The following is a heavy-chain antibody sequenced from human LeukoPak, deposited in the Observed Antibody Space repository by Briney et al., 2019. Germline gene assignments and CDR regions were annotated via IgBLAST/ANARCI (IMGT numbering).Heavy chain of an antibody. D-gene: IGHD6-6*01. Sequence: GGSLRLSCAASGFTFSSYGMHWVRQAPGKGLEWVSFIHYDGINKYYADSVKGRFTISRDSSKNTLFMQMNSLRAEDMAVYYCAKSGNIGSSSSYYYYYMDVWGKGTTVTVSS. CDR2: IHYDGINK. J-gene: IGHJ6*03. V-gene: IGHV3-30*02. CDR1: GFTFSSYG. CDR3: AKSGNIGSSSSYYYYYMDV.